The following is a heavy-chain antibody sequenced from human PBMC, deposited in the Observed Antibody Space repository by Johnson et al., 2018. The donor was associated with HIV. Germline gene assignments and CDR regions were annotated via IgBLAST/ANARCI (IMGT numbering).Heavy chain of an antibody. D-gene: IGHD3-22*01. V-gene: IGHV3-30-3*01. CDR3: SRSTMIEDAFDI. CDR1: GFTFSSYA. CDR2: ISYDGSNK. J-gene: IGHJ3*02. Sequence: QVQLVESGGGVVQPGRSLRLSCAASGFTFSSYAMHWVRQAPGKGLEWVAVISYDGSNKYYAYSVKGRFTISRDNSNNTLYLQMNSLRAEDTAVYYCSRSTMIEDAFDIWGQGTMVTVSS.